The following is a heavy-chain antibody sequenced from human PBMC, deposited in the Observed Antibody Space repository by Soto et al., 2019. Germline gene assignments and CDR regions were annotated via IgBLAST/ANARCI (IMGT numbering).Heavy chain of an antibody. Sequence: ASVKVSCKASGYTFTGYYMHLVRQAPGQGLEWMGWINPNSGGTNYAQKFQGWVTMTRDTSISTAYMELSRLRSDDTAVYYCARDFASGSSVWFDPWGQGTLVTVSS. J-gene: IGHJ5*02. V-gene: IGHV1-2*04. CDR1: GYTFTGYY. CDR3: ARDFASGSSVWFDP. CDR2: INPNSGGT. D-gene: IGHD1-26*01.